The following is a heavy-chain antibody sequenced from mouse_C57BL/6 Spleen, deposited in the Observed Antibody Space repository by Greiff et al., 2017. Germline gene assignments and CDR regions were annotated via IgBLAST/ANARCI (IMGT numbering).Heavy chain of an antibody. CDR3: ARYDYDGAMDY. CDR2: ISYDGSN. D-gene: IGHD2-4*01. Sequence: EVQLVESGPGLVKPSQSLSLTCSVTGYSITSGYYWNWIRQFPGNKLEWMGYISYDGSNNYNPSLKNRISITRDTSKNQFFLKLNSVTTEDTATYYCARYDYDGAMDYWGQGTSVTVSS. J-gene: IGHJ4*01. CDR1: GYSITSGYY. V-gene: IGHV3-6*01.